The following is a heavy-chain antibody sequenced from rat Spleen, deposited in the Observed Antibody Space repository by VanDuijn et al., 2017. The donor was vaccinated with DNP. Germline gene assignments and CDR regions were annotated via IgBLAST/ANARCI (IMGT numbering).Heavy chain of an antibody. J-gene: IGHJ2*01. Sequence: EVQLVESGGGLVQPGRSLKLSCAASGFTFSDYYMAWVRQAPTKGLEWVASINTGGGNTYYRDSVKGRFTISRDHANSTLYLQMHSLRSEDMATYYCVRWNSGHFDYWGQGVMVTVSS. D-gene: IGHD4-3*01. V-gene: IGHV5-25*01. CDR1: GFTFSDYY. CDR3: VRWNSGHFDY. CDR2: INTGGGNT.